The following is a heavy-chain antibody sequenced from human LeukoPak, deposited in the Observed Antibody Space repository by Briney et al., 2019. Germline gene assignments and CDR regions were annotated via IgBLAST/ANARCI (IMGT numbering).Heavy chain of an antibody. J-gene: IGHJ5*02. Sequence: GESLKISCKGSGYSFTSYWIGWVRQMPGKGPEWMGIIYPGDSDTRYSPSFQGQVTISADKSTSTAYLQWSSLKASDTAMYYCARQTFSSGWSEFDPWGQGTLVTVSS. CDR3: ARQTFSSGWSEFDP. CDR2: IYPGDSDT. V-gene: IGHV5-51*01. D-gene: IGHD6-19*01. CDR1: GYSFTSYW.